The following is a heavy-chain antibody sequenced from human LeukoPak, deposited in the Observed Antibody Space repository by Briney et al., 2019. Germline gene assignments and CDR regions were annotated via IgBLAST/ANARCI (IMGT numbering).Heavy chain of an antibody. CDR3: ARGGSGWYYFDY. CDR2: IYSGGST. Sequence: GGSLRLSCAASGFTVSSNYMSWVRQAPGKGLEWVSVIYSGGSTYYADSVKGRFTISRDNSKNTLYLQTNSLRAEDTAVYYCARGGSGWYYFDYWGQGTLVTVSS. CDR1: GFTVSSNY. V-gene: IGHV3-53*01. D-gene: IGHD6-19*01. J-gene: IGHJ4*02.